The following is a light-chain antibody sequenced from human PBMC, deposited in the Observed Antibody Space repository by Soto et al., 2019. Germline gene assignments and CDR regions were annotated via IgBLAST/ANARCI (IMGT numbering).Light chain of an antibody. CDR3: QQYKNWLTWT. Sequence: EIVMTQSPATLSVSRGERATLSCRAIQSVSRNLAWYQQKPGQAPRLPIYGPSTRATGIPASFSGSGSGTDFTLTISRLEHDDFAVYYCQQYKNWLTWTFGQGTKVDIK. V-gene: IGKV3-15*01. CDR2: GPS. CDR1: QSVSRN. J-gene: IGKJ1*01.